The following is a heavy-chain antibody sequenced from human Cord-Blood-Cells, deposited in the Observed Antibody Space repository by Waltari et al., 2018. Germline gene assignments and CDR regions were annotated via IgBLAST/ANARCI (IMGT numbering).Heavy chain of an antibody. J-gene: IGHJ4*02. CDR2: ISPIFGTA. Sequence: QVQLVQPGAEVKKPGSSVKVSCKASGGTFSSYAISWVRQAPGQGLEWRGGISPIFGTANYAQKFQGRVTITADKATSTAYMELSSLRSEDTAVYYCASSDNWNDDYWGQGTLVTVSS. CDR1: GGTFSSYA. V-gene: IGHV1-69*06. D-gene: IGHD1-1*01. CDR3: ASSDNWNDDY.